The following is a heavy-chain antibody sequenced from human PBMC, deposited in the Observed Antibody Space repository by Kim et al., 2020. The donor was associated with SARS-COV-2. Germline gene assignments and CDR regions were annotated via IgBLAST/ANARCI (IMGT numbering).Heavy chain of an antibody. J-gene: IGHJ5*02. CDR3: ARESHYYGSGSYYNDLLTSWFDP. D-gene: IGHD3-10*01. Sequence: SETLSLTCTVSGGSISSYYWSWIRQPPGKGLEWIGYIYYSGSTNYNPSLKSRVTISVDTSKNQFSLKLSSVTAADTAVYYCARESHYYGSGSYYNDLLTSWFDPWGQGTLVTVSS. CDR2: IYYSGST. CDR1: GGSISSYY. V-gene: IGHV4-59*01.